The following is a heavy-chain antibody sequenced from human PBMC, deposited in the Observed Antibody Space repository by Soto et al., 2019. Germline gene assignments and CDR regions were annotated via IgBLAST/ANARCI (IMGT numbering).Heavy chain of an antibody. CDR3: AGDCYDYFMVVDY. Sequence: QVQLVQSGAEVKKPGASVKVSCKASGYSFSTYAVHWVRQAPGQRLEWMGWINGGHGNTKYSQKFQGRVTITRDTXASIAYMELSSLRSEGPAVYVCAGDCYDYFMVVDYCGQGGLVTVSS. D-gene: IGHD5-12*01. CDR2: INGGHGNT. CDR1: GYSFSTYA. V-gene: IGHV1-3*01. J-gene: IGHJ4*02.